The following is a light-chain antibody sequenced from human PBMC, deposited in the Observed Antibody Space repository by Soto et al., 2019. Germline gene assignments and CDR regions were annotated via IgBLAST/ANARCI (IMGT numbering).Light chain of an antibody. J-gene: IGLJ2*01. V-gene: IGLV3-25*02. CDR1: VLSTQY. Sequence: SYELSQPPSLSVSPGQTARITCSGDVLSTQYGYWYQQKPGQAPVLVMYKNDERPSGLPERFSGSRSGTTVTLTISGVQAEDEADYYCQSGSDRLAYRLFGGGTKLTVL. CDR3: QSGSDRLAYRL. CDR2: KND.